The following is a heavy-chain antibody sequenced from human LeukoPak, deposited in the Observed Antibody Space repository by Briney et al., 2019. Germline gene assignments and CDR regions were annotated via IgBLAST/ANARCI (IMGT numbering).Heavy chain of an antibody. J-gene: IGHJ2*01. Sequence: GGSLRLSCAASEFTFRIFNMVWVRQAPGKGLEWVSSISTDSKFKYYSDSVTGRFTIPRDNAENSLSLQMNSLRVDDTATYYCVRGPRCHRSDLTKWYFDLWGRGTLVSVSS. CDR1: EFTFRIFN. CDR3: VRGPRCHRSDLTKWYFDL. V-gene: IGHV3-21*01. D-gene: IGHD2-8*01. CDR2: ISTDSKFK.